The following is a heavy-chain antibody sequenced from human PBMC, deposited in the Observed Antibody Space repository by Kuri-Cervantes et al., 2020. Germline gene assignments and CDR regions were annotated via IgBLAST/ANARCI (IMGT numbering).Heavy chain of an antibody. V-gene: IGHV3-30*01. J-gene: IGHJ4*02. D-gene: IGHD3-3*01. CDR2: ISYDGSNK. CDR1: GFTFSDYY. Sequence: GGSLRLSCAASGFTFSDYYMSWIRQAPGKGLEWVAVISYDGSNKYYADSVKGRFTISRDNSKNTLYLQMISLRAEDTAVYYCARDVLRFLEWPLYLVFWGQGTLVTVSS. CDR3: ARDVLRFLEWPLYLVF.